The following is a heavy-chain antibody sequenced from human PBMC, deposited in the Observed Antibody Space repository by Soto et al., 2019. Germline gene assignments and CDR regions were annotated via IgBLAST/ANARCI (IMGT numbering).Heavy chain of an antibody. CDR1: GYTFTGYY. V-gene: IGHV1-2*02. CDR2: INPNSGGT. CDR3: AKETSSTWFPLDY. J-gene: IGHJ4*02. D-gene: IGHD6-13*01. Sequence: ASVKVSCKASGYTFTGYYMHWVRQAPGQGLEWMGWINPNSGGTNYAQKFQGRVTMTRDTSISTAYMELSRLRSDDTAVYYCAKETSSTWFPLDYWGQGTLVTVSS.